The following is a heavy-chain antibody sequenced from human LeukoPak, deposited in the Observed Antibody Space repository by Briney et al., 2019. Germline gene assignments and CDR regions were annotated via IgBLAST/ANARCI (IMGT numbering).Heavy chain of an antibody. CDR3: ARHKTYYYESSGYTYHYYGMDV. V-gene: IGHV4-61*05. J-gene: IGHJ6*02. CDR2: IYYSGST. D-gene: IGHD3-22*01. Sequence: PSETLSLTCTVSGGSISSSSYHWGWIRQPPGKGLEWIGYIYYSGSTNYNPSLKSRVTISVDTSKNQFSLKVSSVTAADTAVYYCARHKTYYYESSGYTYHYYGMDVWGQGTTVTVSS. CDR1: GGSISSSSYH.